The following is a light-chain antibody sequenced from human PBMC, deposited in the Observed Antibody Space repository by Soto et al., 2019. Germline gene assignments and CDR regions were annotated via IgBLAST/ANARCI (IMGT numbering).Light chain of an antibody. CDR1: QSLSSSF. CDR3: QQYGGSPRGT. J-gene: IGKJ2*01. Sequence: IVLTQSQDILSLSPGETATLSCRASQSLSSSFLAWYHQKPGQAHRLLIFGGSSRASGIPDKFSGGGSGTEFTLTISRLDPDDFAVYYCQQYGGSPRGTFGQGTKLEIK. CDR2: GGS. V-gene: IGKV3-20*01.